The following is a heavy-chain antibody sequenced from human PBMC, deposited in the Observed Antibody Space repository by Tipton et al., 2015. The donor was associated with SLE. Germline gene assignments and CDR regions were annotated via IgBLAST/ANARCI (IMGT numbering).Heavy chain of an antibody. CDR2: VNHSGST. D-gene: IGHD3-3*01. V-gene: IGHV4-34*01. CDR3: ARGSEWLLSGWFDP. CDR1: GGSFSGNY. Sequence: TLSLTCTVFGGSFSGNYWIWIRQSPEKGLEWIGEVNHSGSTNYNPSLKSRVTISVDTSKNQFSLKLSSVTAADTAVYYCARGSEWLLSGWFDPWGQGTLVTVSS. J-gene: IGHJ5*02.